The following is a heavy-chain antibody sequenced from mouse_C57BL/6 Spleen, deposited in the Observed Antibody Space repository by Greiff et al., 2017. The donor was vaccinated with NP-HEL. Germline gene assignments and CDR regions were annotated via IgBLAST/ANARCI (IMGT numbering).Heavy chain of an antibody. Sequence: QVQLQQSGAELVKPGASVKMSCKASGYTFTSYWITWVKQRPGQGLEWIGDIHPGSGSTNYNEKFKSKATLTVDTSSSTAYMQLSSLTSEDSAVYYCARRGTTGVAWYVDVGGTGTTVTVSS. CDR2: IHPGSGST. CDR1: GYTFTSYW. CDR3: ARRGTTGVAWYVDV. V-gene: IGHV1-55*01. J-gene: IGHJ1*03. D-gene: IGHD1-1*01.